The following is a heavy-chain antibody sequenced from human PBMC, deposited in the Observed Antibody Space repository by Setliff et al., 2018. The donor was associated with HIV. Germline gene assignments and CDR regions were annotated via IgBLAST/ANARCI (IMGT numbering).Heavy chain of an antibody. D-gene: IGHD3-10*01. CDR1: GGSVSGHY. CDR3: ARGRGAIWFGVYKPPAINYYGLDV. Sequence: PSETLSLTCAVYGGSVSGHYWGWFRQPPGKGLEWIGEINHSGYTNYNPSLESRVTISVDTSKNQFSLKLSSVTAADTAVYYCARGRGAIWFGVYKPPAINYYGLDVWGQGTTVTVSS. CDR2: INHSGYT. V-gene: IGHV4-34*01. J-gene: IGHJ6*02.